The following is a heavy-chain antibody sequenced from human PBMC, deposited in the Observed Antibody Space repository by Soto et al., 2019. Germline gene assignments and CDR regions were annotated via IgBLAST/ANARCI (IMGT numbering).Heavy chain of an antibody. Sequence: SETLSLTCTVSGGSISNYYWSWIRQPPGKGLEWIGYIHYSGTTNYNPSLKSRVTMSVDTSKNQFSLKVNSVTAADTAVYYCARHYPSSAKCDCHGLCGQGTLVIGSS. V-gene: IGHV4-59*01. J-gene: IGHJ1*01. CDR2: IHYSGTT. CDR3: ARHYPSSAKCDCHGL. D-gene: IGHD2-21*02. CDR1: GGSISNYY.